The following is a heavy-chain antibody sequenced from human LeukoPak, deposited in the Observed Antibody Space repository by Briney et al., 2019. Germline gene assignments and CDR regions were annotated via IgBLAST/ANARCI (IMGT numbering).Heavy chain of an antibody. CDR2: ISYDGSNK. Sequence: GRSLRLSCAASGFTFSSYGMHWVRQAPGKGLEWVAVISYDGSNKYYADSVKGRFTISRDNSKNTLYLQMNSLRAEDTAVYYCARDGTLGAFDYWGQGTLVTVSS. CDR3: ARDGTLGAFDY. D-gene: IGHD3-16*01. V-gene: IGHV3-30*03. J-gene: IGHJ4*02. CDR1: GFTFSSYG.